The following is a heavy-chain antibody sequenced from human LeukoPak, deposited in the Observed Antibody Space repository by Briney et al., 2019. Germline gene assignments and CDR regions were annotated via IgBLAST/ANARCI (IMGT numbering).Heavy chain of an antibody. D-gene: IGHD3-3*01. Sequence: ASVKVSCKASGYTFTGYYMHWVRQAPGQGLEWMGWMNPNSGNTGYAQKFQGRVTMTRNTSISTAYMELSSLRSEDTAVYYCARGGTYYDFWSGYLIDYWGQGTLVTVSS. CDR1: GYTFTGYY. V-gene: IGHV1-8*02. J-gene: IGHJ4*02. CDR2: MNPNSGNT. CDR3: ARGGTYYDFWSGYLIDY.